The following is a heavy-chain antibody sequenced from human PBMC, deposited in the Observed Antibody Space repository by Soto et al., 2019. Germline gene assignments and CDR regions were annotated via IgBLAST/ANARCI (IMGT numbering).Heavy chain of an antibody. J-gene: IGHJ4*02. V-gene: IGHV2-26*01. CDR2: IFSDDKK. Sequence: QVTLKESGPVLVKPTETLTLTCTVSGFSLSNAKMGVSWIRQPPGKALEWLAHIFSDDKKYYNPSLKTRLIISMDTSKSLVFLSMTNMDPVDTATYFCAWIEPGDEGGYFDYWGQGSLVTVSS. CDR1: GFSLSNAKMG. CDR3: AWIEPGDEGGYFDY.